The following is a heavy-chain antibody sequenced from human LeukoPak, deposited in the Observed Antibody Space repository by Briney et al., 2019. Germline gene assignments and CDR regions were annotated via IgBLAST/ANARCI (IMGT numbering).Heavy chain of an antibody. CDR1: GYNFTRYW. CDR2: IYPGDSDT. D-gene: IGHD6-19*01. CDR3: ARFFGYSSGWYYYYMDV. V-gene: IGHV5-51*01. Sequence: GESLKISCKSSGYNFTRYWIGWVRQMPGKGLEWMGIIYPGDSDTRYSPSFQGQVSISADKSISTAYLQWSSLKASDTAMYYCARFFGYSSGWYYYYMDVWGKGTTVTVSS. J-gene: IGHJ6*03.